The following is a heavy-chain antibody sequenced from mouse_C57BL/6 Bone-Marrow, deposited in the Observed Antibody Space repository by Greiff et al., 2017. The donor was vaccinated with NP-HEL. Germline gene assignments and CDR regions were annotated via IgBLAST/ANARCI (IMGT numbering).Heavy chain of an antibody. CDR3: AHLYYPAY. V-gene: IGHV1-81*01. J-gene: IGHJ3*01. D-gene: IGHD1-1*01. CDR2: IYPRSGNT. CDR1: GYTFTSYG. Sequence: QVHVKQSGAELARPGASVKLSCKASGYTFTSYGISWVKQRTGQGLEWIGEIYPRSGNTYYNEKFKGKATLTADKSSSTAYMELRSLTFEDSAVYFCAHLYYPAYWGQGTLVTVSA.